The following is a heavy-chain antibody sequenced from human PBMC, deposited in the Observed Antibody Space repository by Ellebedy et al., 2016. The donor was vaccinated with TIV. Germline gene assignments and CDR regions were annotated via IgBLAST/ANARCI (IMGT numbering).Heavy chain of an antibody. V-gene: IGHV3-7*01. Sequence: PGGSLRLSCAAWGFSFSNFWMSWVRQAPGKGLEWVAHIKTDGSETYYADSVKGRFTISRDNSKNTLYLQMNSLRAEDTAVYYCARDYGDYGVWFYWGQGTLVTVSS. CDR2: IKTDGSET. CDR3: ARDYGDYGVWFY. J-gene: IGHJ4*02. D-gene: IGHD4-17*01. CDR1: GFSFSNFW.